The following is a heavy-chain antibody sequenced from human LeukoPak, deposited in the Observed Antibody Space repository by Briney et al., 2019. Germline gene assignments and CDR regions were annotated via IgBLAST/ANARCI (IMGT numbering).Heavy chain of an antibody. J-gene: IGHJ4*02. CDR3: VRGRGSSWYFDY. V-gene: IGHV3-33*01. Sequence: PGGSLRLSCAASGFAFSRYGMRWVRQAPGKGLEWVAVIWDDGSSQKYADSVKGRFTISRDNSKNTLYLQMNSLRAEDTAVYYCVRGRGSSWYFDYWGQGTLVTVSS. CDR2: IWDDGSSQ. CDR1: GFAFSRYG. D-gene: IGHD6-13*01.